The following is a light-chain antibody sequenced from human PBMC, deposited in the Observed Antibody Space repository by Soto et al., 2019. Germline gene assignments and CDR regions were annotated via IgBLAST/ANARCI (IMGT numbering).Light chain of an antibody. CDR2: EVI. J-gene: IGLJ1*01. V-gene: IGLV2-14*03. CDR1: SSDIGAHNF. CDR3: CSFAGTYSYV. Sequence: QSVLTQPASVSGSPGQAITVSCSGTSSDIGAHNFVSWYQQHPGKAPKLIIYEVINRPSGVSDRFSGSKSGNTASLTISGLQSEDEADYYCCSFAGTYSYVFGTGTKVTVL.